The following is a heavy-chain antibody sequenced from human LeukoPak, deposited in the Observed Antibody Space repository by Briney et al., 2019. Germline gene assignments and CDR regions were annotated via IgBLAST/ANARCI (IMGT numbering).Heavy chain of an antibody. CDR3: ARVQGGIVVVVAATPGAFDI. CDR1: GYTFTSYY. Sequence: GASVKVSCKASGYTFTSYYMHWVRQAPGQGLEWMGIINPSGGSTSYAQKFQGRVTMTRDTSTSTVYMELRSLRSDDTAVYYCARVQGGIVVVVAATPGAFDIWGQGTMVTVSS. D-gene: IGHD2-15*01. J-gene: IGHJ3*02. CDR2: INPSGGST. V-gene: IGHV1-46*01.